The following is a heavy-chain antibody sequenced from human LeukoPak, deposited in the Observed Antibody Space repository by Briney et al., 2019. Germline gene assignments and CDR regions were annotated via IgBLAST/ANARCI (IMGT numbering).Heavy chain of an antibody. J-gene: IGHJ4*02. CDR2: INHSGST. V-gene: IGHV4-34*01. Sequence: PSETLSLTCAVYGGSFSGYYWSWIRQPPGKGLEWIGEINHSGSTNYNPSLKGRVTISVDTSKNQFSLKLSSVTAADTAVYYCARGVRTHIVVVPAAIPVWNYWGQGTLVTVSS. CDR3: ARGVRTHIVVVPAAIPVWNY. CDR1: GGSFSGYY. D-gene: IGHD2-2*02.